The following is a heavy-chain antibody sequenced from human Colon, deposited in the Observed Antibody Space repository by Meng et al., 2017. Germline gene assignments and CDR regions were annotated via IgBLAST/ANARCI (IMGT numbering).Heavy chain of an antibody. CDR3: ARDHWGSGYY. D-gene: IGHD7-27*01. Sequence: GESLKISCAASGFTFSGYWMLWVRQAPGKGLVWVSRINLDGTITDYVDSVKGRFTISRDNTKNTVYLQMNSLRAEDTAVYYCARDHWGSGYYWGQGTLVTVSS. V-gene: IGHV3-74*01. CDR1: GFTFSGYW. J-gene: IGHJ4*02. CDR2: INLDGTIT.